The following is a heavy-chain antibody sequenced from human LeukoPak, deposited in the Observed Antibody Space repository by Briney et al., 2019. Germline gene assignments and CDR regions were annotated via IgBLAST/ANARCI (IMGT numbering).Heavy chain of an antibody. D-gene: IGHD6-13*01. J-gene: IGHJ4*02. Sequence: PSETLSLTCAVYGGSFSGYYWSWIRQPPGKGLEWIGEINHSGSTNYNPSLKSRVTISVDTSKNQFSLKLSSVTAADTAVYYCARHSVLPWVFMAAAAGPPLFDYWGQGTLVTVSS. CDR2: INHSGST. CDR1: GGSFSGYY. CDR3: ARHSVLPWVFMAAAAGPPLFDY. V-gene: IGHV4-34*01.